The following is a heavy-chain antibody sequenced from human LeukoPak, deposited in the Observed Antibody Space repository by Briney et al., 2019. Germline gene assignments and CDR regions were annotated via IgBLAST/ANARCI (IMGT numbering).Heavy chain of an antibody. V-gene: IGHV5-51*01. J-gene: IGHJ4*02. CDR2: IYPSDSDT. CDR3: ARLISDSWYYFDS. D-gene: IGHD6-13*01. Sequence: GESLKISCKASGYSFTTYRIGWVRQMPGKGLEWMGIIYPSDSDTTYSPSFQGQVTISADKSISTAYLQWSSLKASDTAMYYCARLISDSWYYFDSWGQGTLVTVSS. CDR1: GYSFTTYR.